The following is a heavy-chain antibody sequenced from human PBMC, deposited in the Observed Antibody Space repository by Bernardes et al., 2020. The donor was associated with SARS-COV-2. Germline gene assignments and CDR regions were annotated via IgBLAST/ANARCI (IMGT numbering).Heavy chain of an antibody. CDR1: GFTFSSYA. D-gene: IGHD2-2*01. CDR3: AKAQYQLLSYAFDI. CDR2: ISGSGGST. V-gene: IGHV3-23*01. J-gene: IGHJ3*02. Sequence: GGSLRLSCAASGFTFSSYAMSWVRQAPGKGLEWVAAISGSGGSTYYADSVKGRFTISSDNSKNTLYLQMNSLRAEDTAVYYCAKAQYQLLSYAFDIWGQGTMVTVSS.